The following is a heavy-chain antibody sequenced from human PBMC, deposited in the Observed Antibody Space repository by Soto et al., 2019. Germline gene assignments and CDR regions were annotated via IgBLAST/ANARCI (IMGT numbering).Heavy chain of an antibody. CDR2: ISSSSSTI. CDR1: GFTFSSYS. D-gene: IGHD2-2*01. CDR3: ARAMGEDCSSTSCYHWFDP. Sequence: GGSLRLSCAASGFTFSSYSMSWVRQAPGKGLEWVSYISSSSSTIYYADSVKGRFTISRDNAKNSLYLQMNSLRAEDTAVYYCARAMGEDCSSTSCYHWFDPWGQGTLVTVSS. V-gene: IGHV3-48*01. J-gene: IGHJ5*02.